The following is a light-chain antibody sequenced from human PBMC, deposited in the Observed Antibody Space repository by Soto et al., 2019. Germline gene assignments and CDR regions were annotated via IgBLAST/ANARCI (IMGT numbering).Light chain of an antibody. J-gene: IGLJ7*01. CDR1: SSNIGSNY. V-gene: IGLV1-47*02. CDR3: AAWDDSLSRAV. Sequence: QSVLTQPPSASGTAGQRVTISCSGSSSNIGSNYVYWYQQLPGMAPKLLIYSNIHRPSGVPDRFSGSKSGTSASLAISGLRSEDEADYYCAAWDDSLSRAVFGGGTQQTVL. CDR2: SNI.